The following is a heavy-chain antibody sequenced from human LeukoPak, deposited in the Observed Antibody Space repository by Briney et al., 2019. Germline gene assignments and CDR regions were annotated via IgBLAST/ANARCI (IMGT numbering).Heavy chain of an antibody. Sequence: PGGSLRLSCAASGFTFSSYAMSWVRQATGKGLEWVSSISPTGESTWSADSVKGRFTISRDNSKNTLYLQMNSLRAEDTAVYYCAKDRVVPAARFDYWGQGTLVTVSS. D-gene: IGHD2-2*01. V-gene: IGHV3-23*01. CDR1: GFTFSSYA. CDR2: ISPTGEST. J-gene: IGHJ4*02. CDR3: AKDRVVPAARFDY.